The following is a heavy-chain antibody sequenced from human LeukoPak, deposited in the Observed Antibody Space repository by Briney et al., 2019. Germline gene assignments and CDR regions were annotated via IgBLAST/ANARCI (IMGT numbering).Heavy chain of an antibody. CDR1: GFTFSSYW. CDR3: TSPIHYGDYDYYYGMDV. V-gene: IGHV3-73*01. J-gene: IGHJ6*02. D-gene: IGHD4-17*01. Sequence: PGGSLRLSCAASGFTFSSYWMSWVRQASGKGLEWVGRIRSKANSYATAYAASVKGRFTISRDDSKNTAYLQMNSLKTEDTAVYYCTSPIHYGDYDYYYGMDVWGQGTTVTVSS. CDR2: IRSKANSYAT.